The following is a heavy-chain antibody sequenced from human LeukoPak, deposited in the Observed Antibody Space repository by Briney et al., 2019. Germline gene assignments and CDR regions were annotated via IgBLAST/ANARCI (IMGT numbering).Heavy chain of an antibody. CDR2: INHSGST. D-gene: IGHD5-12*01. CDR1: GGPFSGYY. CDR3: AREYSGYDYCFDY. V-gene: IGHV4-34*01. Sequence: SETLSLTCAVYGGPFSGYYWSRIRQPPGKGLEWIGEINHSGSTNYNPSLKSRVTISVDTSKNQFSLKLSSVTAADTAVYYCAREYSGYDYCFDYWGQGTLVTVSS. J-gene: IGHJ4*02.